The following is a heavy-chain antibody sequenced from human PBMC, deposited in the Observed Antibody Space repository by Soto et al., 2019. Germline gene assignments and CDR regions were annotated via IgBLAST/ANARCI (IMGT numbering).Heavy chain of an antibody. CDR3: ARGVTMVRGVIHTPYFDY. CDR2: IYYSGST. D-gene: IGHD3-10*01. Sequence: QVQLQESGPGLVKPSQTLSLTCTVSGGSISSGGYYWSWIRQHPGKGLEWIGYIYYSGSTYYIPSLKSRVTISVDTSKNQFSLKLSSVTAADTAVYYCARGVTMVRGVIHTPYFDYWGQGTLVTVSS. V-gene: IGHV4-31*03. CDR1: GGSISSGGYY. J-gene: IGHJ4*02.